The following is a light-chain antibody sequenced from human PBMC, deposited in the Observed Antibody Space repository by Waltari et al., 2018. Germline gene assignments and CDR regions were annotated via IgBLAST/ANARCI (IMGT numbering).Light chain of an antibody. CDR2: AAS. J-gene: IGKJ2*01. V-gene: IGKV3-20*01. Sequence: EIVLTQSPGTLSLSAGERATLSCMASQTLNNNYLAWYQQKPGQSPGLLIFAASKRATGVPDRFSGSGSGTDFTLTISRLEPENFAMCYCQQYGSSPYSFGQGARVDFK. CDR1: QTLNNNY. CDR3: QQYGSSPYS.